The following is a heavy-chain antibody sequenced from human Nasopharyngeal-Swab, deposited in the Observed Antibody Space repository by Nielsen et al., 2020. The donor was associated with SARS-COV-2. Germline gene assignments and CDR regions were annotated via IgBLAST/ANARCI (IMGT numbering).Heavy chain of an antibody. CDR3: ARDATTKAYYYYMDV. J-gene: IGHJ6*03. V-gene: IGHV4-59*01. CDR2: SYYSGST. Sequence: SETLSLTCTVSGGSISTYYWSWIRQPPGKGLEWIGYSYYSGSTNYNPSLKSRVTISVDTSKNQFSLKLSSVTAADTAVYYCARDATTKAYYYYMDVWGKGTTVTVSS. D-gene: IGHD4-17*01. CDR1: GGSISTYY.